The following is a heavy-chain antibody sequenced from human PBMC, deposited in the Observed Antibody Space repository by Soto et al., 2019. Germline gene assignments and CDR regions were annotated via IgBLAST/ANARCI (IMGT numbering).Heavy chain of an antibody. CDR2: ISSSSSYI. D-gene: IGHD2-2*01. CDR3: ARRYCSSKSCFEGGKNSVGQAEY. J-gene: IGHJ4*02. CDR1: GFTFSIYS. V-gene: IGHV3-21*01. Sequence: GGSXRLSCAASGFTFSIYSMSWFRQAPGKGLEWVSSISSSSSYIYYADSVKGRFTISRDNAKNPLYLQMKSLRAEDTAVYYCARRYCSSKSCFEGGKNSVGQAEYWGQGTLVTVSS.